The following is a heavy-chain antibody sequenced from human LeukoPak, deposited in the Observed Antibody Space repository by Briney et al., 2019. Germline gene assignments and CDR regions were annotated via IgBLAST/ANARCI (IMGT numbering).Heavy chain of an antibody. CDR2: ISGSGGST. D-gene: IGHD3-9*01. J-gene: IGHJ4*02. CDR1: GFTFSSYA. Sequence: GGSLRLSCAASGFTFSSYAMSWVRQAPGKGLEWVSAISGSGGSTYYADSVKGRFTISRDNSKNTLYLQMNSLRAEDTAVYYCAKVGYDILTGYCSDYWGQGTLVTVSS. V-gene: IGHV3-23*01. CDR3: AKVGYDILTGYCSDY.